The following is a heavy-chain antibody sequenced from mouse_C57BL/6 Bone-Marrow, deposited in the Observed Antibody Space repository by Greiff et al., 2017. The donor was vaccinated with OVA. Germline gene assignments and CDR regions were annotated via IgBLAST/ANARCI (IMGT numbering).Heavy chain of an antibody. CDR1: GYTFTSYW. V-gene: IGHV1-64*01. CDR2: IHPNSGST. Sequence: QVQLQQPGAELVKPGASVKLSCKASGYTFTSYWMHWVKQRPGQGLEWIGMIHPNSGSTNYNEKFKSKATLTVDKSSSTAYMQLSSLTSEDSAVYYCARFHLFITTVVATRYFDVWGTGTTVTVSS. CDR3: ARFHLFITTVVATRYFDV. D-gene: IGHD1-1*01. J-gene: IGHJ1*03.